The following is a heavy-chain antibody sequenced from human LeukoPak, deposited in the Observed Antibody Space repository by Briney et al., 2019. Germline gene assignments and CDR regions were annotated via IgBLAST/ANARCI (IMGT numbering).Heavy chain of an antibody. CDR1: GFTFSSYA. J-gene: IGHJ4*02. CDR3: AKDHGFVQWLEGSDY. CDR2: ISGSGGST. Sequence: PGGSLRLSCAASGFTFSSYAMSWVRQAPGKGLEWVSAISGSGGSTYYADSVKGRFTISRDNSKNTLYLQMNSLRAEDTAVYNCAKDHGFVQWLEGSDYWGQGTLVTVSS. D-gene: IGHD6-19*01. V-gene: IGHV3-23*01.